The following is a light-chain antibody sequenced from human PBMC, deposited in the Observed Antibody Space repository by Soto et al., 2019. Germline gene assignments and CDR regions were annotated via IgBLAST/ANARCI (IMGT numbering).Light chain of an antibody. CDR3: KQGTHWPPIT. CDR1: QSLVYSDGNTY. Sequence: DVVLTQSPLALPVTLGQPASISCRSSQSLVYSDGNTYLNWFHQRPGQSPRRLIYRVSNRDSGVPDRFSGSGSGSDFTLTISRVEAEDVGVYYCKQGTHWPPITFGPGTKVDIK. J-gene: IGKJ3*01. CDR2: RVS. V-gene: IGKV2-30*01.